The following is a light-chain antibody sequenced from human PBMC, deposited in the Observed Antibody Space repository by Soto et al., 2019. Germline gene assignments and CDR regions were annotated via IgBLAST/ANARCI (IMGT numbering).Light chain of an antibody. V-gene: IGLV2-14*03. Sequence: QSALTQPASVSGSPGQSITVSCTGSSSSDLGGCNHVSWYQHHPGKAPKLLIYDVSDRPSGVSIRFSGSKSGNTASLTISGLQAEDEADYYCSTYSGASTLSDVFGTGTKVTVL. J-gene: IGLJ1*01. CDR3: STYSGASTLSDV. CDR1: SSSDLGGCNH. CDR2: DVS.